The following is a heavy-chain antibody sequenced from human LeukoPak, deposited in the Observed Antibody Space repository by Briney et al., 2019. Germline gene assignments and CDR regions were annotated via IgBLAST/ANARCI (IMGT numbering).Heavy chain of an antibody. V-gene: IGHV1-69*01. CDR1: GGTFSSYA. J-gene: IGHJ5*02. CDR3: ARYNIGVVPAAFPRERWLDP. Sequence: SVRVSSKASGGTFSSYAISWVRQAPGQGLEWMGGIIPIFGTANYAQKFQGRVTITADESPSTAYMELSSLSSEDTAVYYCARYNIGVVPAAFPRERWLDPWGQGTLVTVSS. CDR2: IIPIFGTA. D-gene: IGHD2-2*01.